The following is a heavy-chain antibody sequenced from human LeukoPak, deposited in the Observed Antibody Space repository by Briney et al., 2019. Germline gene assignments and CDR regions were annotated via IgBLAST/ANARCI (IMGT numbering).Heavy chain of an antibody. CDR3: VKDGGNRDLDY. V-gene: IGHV3-30*02. D-gene: IGHD4-23*01. CDR1: GFTFSTYN. CDR2: VWSDGSRE. J-gene: IGHJ4*02. Sequence: GGSVRLSCAASGFTFSTYNMHWARQAPGKGLEWVAFVWSDGSREKYPDSVKGRFTISRDNSKNTLYLQLDSLRTEDTAVYYCVKDGGNRDLDYWGQGTLVTVSS.